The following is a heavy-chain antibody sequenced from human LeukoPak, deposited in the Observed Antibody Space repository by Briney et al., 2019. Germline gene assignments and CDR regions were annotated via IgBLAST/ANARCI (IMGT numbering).Heavy chain of an antibody. CDR1: GYTFNTYY. J-gene: IGHJ4*02. CDR3: ARGPRGQRFDY. V-gene: IGHV1-46*02. D-gene: IGHD1-1*01. CDR2: INPGGGDT. Sequence: ASVKVSFKASGYTFNTYYIHWVRQAPGQGLEWMGLINPGGGDTSYAQNLQGRVTMTRDTSTSTVYLELSNLRSEDTAVYYCARGPRGQRFDYWGQGTLVTVSS.